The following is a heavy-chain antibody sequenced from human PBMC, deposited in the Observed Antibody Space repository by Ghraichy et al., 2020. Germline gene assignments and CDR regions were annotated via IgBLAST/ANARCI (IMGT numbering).Heavy chain of an antibody. CDR1: GYTFTGYY. CDR3: ARVIGCSSTSCYSAPGQNAFDI. V-gene: IGHV1-2*06. D-gene: IGHD2-2*01. Sequence: ASVKVSCKASGYTFTGYYMHWVRQAPGQGLEWMGRINPNSGGTNYAQKFQGRVTMTRDTSISTAYMELSRLRSDDTAVYYCARVIGCSSTSCYSAPGQNAFDIWGQGTMVTVSS. CDR2: INPNSGGT. J-gene: IGHJ3*02.